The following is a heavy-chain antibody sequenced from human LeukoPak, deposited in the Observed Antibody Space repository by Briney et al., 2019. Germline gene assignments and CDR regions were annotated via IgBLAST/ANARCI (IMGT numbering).Heavy chain of an antibody. Sequence: SETLSLTCTVSGGSISSSSYYWSWIRQPPGKGLEWIGYIYYSGSTYYNPSLKSRVTISVDTSKNQFSLKLSSVTAADTAVYYCARDRYCSGGSCSNWFDPWGQGTLVTVSS. CDR1: GGSISSSSYY. V-gene: IGHV4-30-4*01. CDR2: IYYSGST. D-gene: IGHD2-15*01. J-gene: IGHJ5*02. CDR3: ARDRYCSGGSCSNWFDP.